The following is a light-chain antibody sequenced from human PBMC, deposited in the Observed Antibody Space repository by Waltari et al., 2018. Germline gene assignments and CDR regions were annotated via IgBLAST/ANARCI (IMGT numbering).Light chain of an antibody. CDR1: QSVSRT. CDR3: QHYVRLPVT. CDR2: GAS. V-gene: IGKV3-20*01. J-gene: IGKJ1*01. Sequence: IVLTQSPGTLSLSPVERATLSCRASQSVSRTLAWYQQKPGQAPRLLIYGASTRAAGIPDRFSGSGSGTDFRLTISRLEPEDFAVYYCQHYVRLPVTFGQGTKVEIK.